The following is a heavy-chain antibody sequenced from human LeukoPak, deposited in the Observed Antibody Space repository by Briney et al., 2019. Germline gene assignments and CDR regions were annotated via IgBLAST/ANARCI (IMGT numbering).Heavy chain of an antibody. CDR3: ASCSGWGLYYYYYMDV. CDR2: IYYSGST. V-gene: IGHV4-39*07. D-gene: IGHD6-19*01. J-gene: IGHJ6*03. Sequence: SETLSLTCTVSGGSIRSSSYDWGWIRQPPGKGLEGVGSIYYSGSTYYNPSLKSRVTISVDTSKNQFSLKLSSVTAADTAVYYCASCSGWGLYYYYYMDVWGKGTTVTVSS. CDR1: GGSIRSSSYD.